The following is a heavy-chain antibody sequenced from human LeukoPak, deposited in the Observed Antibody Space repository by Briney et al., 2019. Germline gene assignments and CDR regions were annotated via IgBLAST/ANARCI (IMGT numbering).Heavy chain of an antibody. V-gene: IGHV3-30*04. Sequence: HPGGSLRLSCAASGFTFSGHAMHGVRQAPGKGLEGLAVTSYDGSNKYYADSVKGRFTISRDNSKNTVYLQMNSLRAEDTALYYCARDKAPSHIAVLDYWGQGTLVTVSS. CDR3: ARDKAPSHIAVLDY. D-gene: IGHD5-12*01. CDR1: GFTFSGHA. J-gene: IGHJ4*02. CDR2: TSYDGSNK.